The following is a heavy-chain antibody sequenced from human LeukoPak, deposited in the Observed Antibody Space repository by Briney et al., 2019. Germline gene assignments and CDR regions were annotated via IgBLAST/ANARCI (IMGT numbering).Heavy chain of an antibody. V-gene: IGHV3-74*01. J-gene: IGHJ4*02. CDR2: LQSDGITT. Sequence: PGGSLRLFCAVSGFTFSNYWMHWVRQAPGKGLVWVSCLQSDGITTSYADSVKGRFTISRDNAKNTLYLQMNSLKVEDTAVYYCVPSATPELDYWGQGTPVTVSS. D-gene: IGHD5-12*01. CDR3: VPSATPELDY. CDR1: GFTFSNYW.